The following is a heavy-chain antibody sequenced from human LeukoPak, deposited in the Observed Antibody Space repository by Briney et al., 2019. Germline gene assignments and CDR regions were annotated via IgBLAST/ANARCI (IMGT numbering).Heavy chain of an antibody. CDR2: MHHSGST. J-gene: IGHJ4*02. CDR3: ARDSARDSANGNIWSFDY. V-gene: IGHV4-39*07. Sequence: SETLSLTCTVSGGSISSSSYYWGWIRQPPGKGLEWIGSMHHSGSTNYNPSLKSRVTISVDTSKNQFSLKLSSVTAADTAVYYCARDSARDSANGNIWSFDYWGQGTLVTVSS. D-gene: IGHD5-24*01. CDR1: GGSISSSSYY.